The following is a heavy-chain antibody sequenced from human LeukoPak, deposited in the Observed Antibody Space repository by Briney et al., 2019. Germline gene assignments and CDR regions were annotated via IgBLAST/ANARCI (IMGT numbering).Heavy chain of an antibody. CDR3: ARLAYYYGSGSYRTYYYMDV. D-gene: IGHD3-10*01. CDR1: GGSISSYY. CDR2: IYTSGST. Sequence: SETLSLTCTVSGGSISSYYWSWTRQPPGKGQEWIGYIYTSGSTNYNPSLKSRVTISVDTSKNQFSLKLSSVTAADTAVYYCARLAYYYGSGSYRTYYYMDVWGKGTTVTVSS. V-gene: IGHV4-4*09. J-gene: IGHJ6*03.